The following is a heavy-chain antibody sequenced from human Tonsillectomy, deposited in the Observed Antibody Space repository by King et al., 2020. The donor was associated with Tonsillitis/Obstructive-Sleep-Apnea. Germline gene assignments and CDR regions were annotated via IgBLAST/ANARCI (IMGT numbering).Heavy chain of an antibody. J-gene: IGHJ3*02. Sequence: VQLVESGGGLVQPGGSLRLSCAASGFTFSSYSMNLVRQAPGKGLEWVSYISGSSRTIYYAGSVKGRFTISMDNAKNSLYLQMNSLRDEDTAVYYCARDRYSSSSSGAFDIWGQGTMVTVSS. V-gene: IGHV3-48*02. D-gene: IGHD6-6*01. CDR2: ISGSSRTI. CDR3: ARDRYSSSSSGAFDI. CDR1: GFTFSSYS.